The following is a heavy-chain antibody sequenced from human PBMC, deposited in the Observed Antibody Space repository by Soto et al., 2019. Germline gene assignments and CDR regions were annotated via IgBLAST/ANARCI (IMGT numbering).Heavy chain of an antibody. V-gene: IGHV1-46*01. CDR1: GYTFTTYY. Sequence: ASVKVSCKASGYTFTTYYMHWLRQAPGQGSEWMGIIDPGGGSTSYAQKFQGRVTMTKDTSTSTVYVDLSSLRSEDTAVYYCARAHPRTFYYYGMDVWGQGTTVTVSS. D-gene: IGHD1-26*01. CDR3: ARAHPRTFYYYGMDV. CDR2: IDPGGGST. J-gene: IGHJ6*02.